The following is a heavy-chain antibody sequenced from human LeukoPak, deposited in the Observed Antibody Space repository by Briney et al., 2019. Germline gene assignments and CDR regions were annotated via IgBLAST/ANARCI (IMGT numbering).Heavy chain of an antibody. CDR3: AKWGDYDILTGYYDSDY. CDR2: IVGRGSST. CDR1: GFIFCNYA. D-gene: IGHD3-9*01. Sequence: GSLRLSCAASGFIFCNYAMSWVRQAPGKGLEWVSAIVGRGSSTYYADSVKGRFTISRDNSKNTLYLQLNRLRAEDTAVYYCAKWGDYDILTGYYDSDYWGQGTLVTVSS. J-gene: IGHJ4*02. V-gene: IGHV3-23*01.